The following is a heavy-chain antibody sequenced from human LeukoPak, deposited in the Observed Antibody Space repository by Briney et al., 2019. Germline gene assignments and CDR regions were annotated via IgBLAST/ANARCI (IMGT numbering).Heavy chain of an antibody. D-gene: IGHD1-20*01. J-gene: IGHJ5*01. CDR2: IRYDGSNK. V-gene: IGHV3-30*02. CDR1: GFTFSSYG. Sequence: GGSLRLSCAASGFTFSSYGMHWVRQAPGKGLEWVAFIRYDGSNKYYADSVKGRFTISRDNSRNTLYLQMNSLKTEDTAVYYCARPLYKWGDGQYDSWGQGTLVTVSS. CDR3: ARPLYKWGDGQYDS.